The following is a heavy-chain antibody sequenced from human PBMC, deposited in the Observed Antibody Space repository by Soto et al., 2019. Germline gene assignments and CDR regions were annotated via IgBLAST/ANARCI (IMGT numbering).Heavy chain of an antibody. CDR1: GYTFTSYG. V-gene: IGHV1-18*01. CDR3: ARVENYYYGMDV. CDR2: ISAYNGNT. J-gene: IGHJ6*02. Sequence: ASVKVSCKASGYTFTSYGISWVRQAPGQGLEWMGWISAYNGNTNYAQKFQGRVTMTTDTSTSTAHMELRSLRSDDTAVYYCARVENYYYGMDVWGQGTTVTVSS.